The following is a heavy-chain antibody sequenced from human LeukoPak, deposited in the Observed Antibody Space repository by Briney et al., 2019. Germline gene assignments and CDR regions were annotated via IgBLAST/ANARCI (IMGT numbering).Heavy chain of an antibody. Sequence: ASVKVSCKASGYTFTSYGISWVRQAPGQGLEWMGWISAYNGNTNYAQKLQGRVTMTTDTSTSTAYMELRSLRSDDTAVYYCARLRARIVVAPVFDYWGQGTLVTVSS. CDR1: GYTFTSYG. CDR2: ISAYNGNT. V-gene: IGHV1-18*01. D-gene: IGHD3-22*01. J-gene: IGHJ4*02. CDR3: ARLRARIVVAPVFDY.